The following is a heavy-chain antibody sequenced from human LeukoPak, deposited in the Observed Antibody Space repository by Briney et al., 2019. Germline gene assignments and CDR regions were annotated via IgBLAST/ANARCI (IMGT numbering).Heavy chain of an antibody. CDR1: GDFVSSGSYY. V-gene: IGHV4-61*01. J-gene: IGHJ4*02. CDR3: ARDRGYYGSKSYSQGSYFVY. Sequence: PSETLSLTCTVSGDFVSSGSYYWSWLRQPPGKELEWIGYNYHSGNNNYNPSLESRVTISVDTSKNQFSLTLTSVTAADTAVYYCARDRGYYGSKSYSQGSYFVYWGRGSLVTVSS. CDR2: NYHSGNN. D-gene: IGHD3-10*01.